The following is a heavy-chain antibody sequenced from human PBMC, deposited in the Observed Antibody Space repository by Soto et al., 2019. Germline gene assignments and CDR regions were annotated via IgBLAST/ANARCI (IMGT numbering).Heavy chain of an antibody. D-gene: IGHD2-15*01. Sequence: GGSLRLSCAASGFTFFNYAMSWVRQAPGTGLEWVSAVSNSGGDTYYADSVKGRFTISRENSKKTLFLQMSSLRAEDTAVYFCAKGSAGGRPYYFDYWGRGTLVTVSS. CDR2: VSNSGGDT. CDR3: AKGSAGGRPYYFDY. CDR1: GFTFFNYA. V-gene: IGHV3-23*01. J-gene: IGHJ4*02.